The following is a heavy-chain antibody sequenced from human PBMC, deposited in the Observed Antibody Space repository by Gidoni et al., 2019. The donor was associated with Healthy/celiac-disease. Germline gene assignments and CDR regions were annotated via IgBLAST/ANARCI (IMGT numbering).Heavy chain of an antibody. D-gene: IGHD6-6*01. CDR2: INSDGSSK. CDR3: ARGGRGSSSNFDY. Sequence: EVQLVESGGGLVQPGGSLRLSCAASGFTFSSYWMPWVRQAPGKGLVWVSRINSDGSSKNYADSVKGRFTISRDNAKNTLYLQMNSLRAEDTAVYYCARGGRGSSSNFDYWGQGTLVTVSS. V-gene: IGHV3-74*01. J-gene: IGHJ4*02. CDR1: GFTFSSYW.